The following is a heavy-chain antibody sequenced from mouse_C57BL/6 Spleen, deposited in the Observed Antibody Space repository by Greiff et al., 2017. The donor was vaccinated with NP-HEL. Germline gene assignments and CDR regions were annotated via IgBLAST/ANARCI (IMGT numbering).Heavy chain of an antibody. CDR2: IDPSDSET. CDR3: ASPSNWDWYFDV. CDR1: GYTFTSYW. D-gene: IGHD4-1*01. Sequence: QVQLQQPGAELVRPGSSVKLSCKASGYTFTSYWMHWVKQRPIQGLEWIGNIDPSDSETHYNQKFKDKATLTVDKSSSTAYMQLSSLTSEDSAVYYCASPSNWDWYFDVWGTGTTVTVSS. V-gene: IGHV1-52*01. J-gene: IGHJ1*03.